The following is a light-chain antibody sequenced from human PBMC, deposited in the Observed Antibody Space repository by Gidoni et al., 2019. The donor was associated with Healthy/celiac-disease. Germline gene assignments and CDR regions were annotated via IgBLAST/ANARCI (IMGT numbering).Light chain of an antibody. CDR2: QDS. CDR1: TLGDKY. CDR3: QAWDSSIYVV. V-gene: IGLV3-1*01. Sequence: SYELTQPPSVSVSPGQTASITCSGDTLGDKYACWYQQKPGQSHVLVIYQDSKRPSVIPERVSGSNSGNTATLTISGTQAMDEADYYCQAWDSSIYVVFGGGTKLTVL. J-gene: IGLJ2*01.